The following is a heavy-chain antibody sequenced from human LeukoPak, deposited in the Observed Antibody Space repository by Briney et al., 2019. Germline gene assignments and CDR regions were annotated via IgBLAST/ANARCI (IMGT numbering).Heavy chain of an antibody. CDR3: ARGGYSVYFFSGDY. J-gene: IGHJ4*02. CDR1: GFTFSSYG. CDR2: IKKDGTET. Sequence: PGGSLRLSCAASGFTFSSYGMSWVRQAPGKGLEWVANIKKDGTETYYVDSVKGRFTVSRENAKNSLYLQMNSLRATDTAVYYCARGGYSVYFFSGDYWGQGTLVTVSS. D-gene: IGHD5/OR15-5a*01. V-gene: IGHV3-7*01.